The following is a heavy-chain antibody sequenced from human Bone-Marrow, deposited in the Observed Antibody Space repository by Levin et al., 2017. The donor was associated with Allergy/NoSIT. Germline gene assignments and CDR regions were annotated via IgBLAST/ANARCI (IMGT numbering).Heavy chain of an antibody. J-gene: IGHJ4*02. V-gene: IGHV4-59*01. CDR2: VYYSGDT. CDR3: ARGPTRYYFDY. Sequence: SETLSLKCTVSGDYITNYYWIWIRQTPGKGLEWIGYVYYSGDTNYSPSFRGRLTISVETSKSHFSLRLSSVTAADTAIYYCARGPTRYYFDYWGQGTLVTVSS. CDR1: GDYITNYY. D-gene: IGHD3-16*02.